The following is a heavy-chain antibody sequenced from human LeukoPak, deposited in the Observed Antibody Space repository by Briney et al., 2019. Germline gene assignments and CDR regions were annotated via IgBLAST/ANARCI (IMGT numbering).Heavy chain of an antibody. CDR2: ISGSGGST. Sequence: GGSLRLSCVASGFTFSSYAMSWVRQAPGKGLEWVSAISGSGGSTYYADSVKGRFTISGDNSKNTLYLQMNSLRAEDTAVYYCANQHGEYVRYYYGMDVWGQGTTVTVSS. D-gene: IGHD4-17*01. J-gene: IGHJ6*02. CDR3: ANQHGEYVRYYYGMDV. V-gene: IGHV3-23*01. CDR1: GFTFSSYA.